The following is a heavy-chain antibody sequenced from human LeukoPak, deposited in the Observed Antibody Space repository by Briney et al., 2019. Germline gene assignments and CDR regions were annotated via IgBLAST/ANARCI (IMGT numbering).Heavy chain of an antibody. CDR1: GFTFSSYA. V-gene: IGHV3-23*01. J-gene: IGHJ5*02. Sequence: PGGSLRLSCAASGFTFSSYAMSWVRQAPGKGLEWVSAISGSGGSTYYADSVKGRFTISRDNSKNTLYLQMNSLRAEDTAVYYCAKNRGRHSSGWYWFDPWGQGTLVTVSS. CDR2: ISGSGGST. CDR3: AKNRGRHSSGWYWFDP. D-gene: IGHD6-19*01.